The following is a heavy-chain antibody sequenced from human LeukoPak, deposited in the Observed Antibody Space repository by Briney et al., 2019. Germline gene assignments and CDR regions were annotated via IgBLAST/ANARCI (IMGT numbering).Heavy chain of an antibody. CDR2: INPNSGGT. CDR3: ARDKVNYYGSGSYARTIDY. Sequence: GASVKVSCKASGYXFTGYYIHWVRQAPGQGLEWMGWINPNSGGTNYAQKFQGRVTMTRDTSISTAYMELSRLRSDDTAVYYCARDKVNYYGSGSYARTIDYWGQGTLVTVSS. CDR1: GYXFTGYY. J-gene: IGHJ4*02. D-gene: IGHD3-10*01. V-gene: IGHV1-2*02.